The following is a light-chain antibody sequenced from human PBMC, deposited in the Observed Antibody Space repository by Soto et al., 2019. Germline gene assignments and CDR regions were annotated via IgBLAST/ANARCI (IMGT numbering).Light chain of an antibody. Sequence: QSVLTQPPSASGPPGQRVTISCSGSSSNIGSNTVNWYQQLPGTAPKLLIYSNNQRPSGVPDRFSGSKSGTSASLAISGLQSEDEADYYCAAWDDSLNGQVVFGGGTQLTVL. J-gene: IGLJ2*01. CDR1: SSNIGSNT. CDR3: AAWDDSLNGQVV. CDR2: SNN. V-gene: IGLV1-44*01.